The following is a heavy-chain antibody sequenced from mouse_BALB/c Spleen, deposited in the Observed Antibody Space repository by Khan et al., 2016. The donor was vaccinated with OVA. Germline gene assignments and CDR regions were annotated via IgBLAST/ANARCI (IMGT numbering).Heavy chain of an antibody. CDR3: AIRNYFGYTFAY. V-gene: IGHV1-77*01. J-gene: IGHJ3*01. CDR1: GYTFTDYY. CDR2: ISPGSGDT. Sequence: QVQLQQSGAELARPGASVKLSCKASGYTFTDYYINWVKQRTGQGLEWIGEISPGSGDTYYNEKFKGTATLTADKSSSTAYMQLSSLPSEASAVYFCAIRNYFGYTFAYWGQGTLVTVSA. D-gene: IGHD1-2*01.